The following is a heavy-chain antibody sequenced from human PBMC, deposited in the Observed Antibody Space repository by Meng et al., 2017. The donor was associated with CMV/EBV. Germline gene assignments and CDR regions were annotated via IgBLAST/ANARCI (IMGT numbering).Heavy chain of an antibody. J-gene: IGHJ4*02. D-gene: IGHD1-26*01. V-gene: IGHV3-23*01. CDR1: GFTFSSYV. CDR2: ISGSGGST. CDR3: AKDGLRGKYSGSYYYFGY. Sequence: GESLKISCAASGFTFSSYVMSWVRQAPGKGLEWVSAISGSGGSTYYADSVKGRFTISRDNSKNTLYLQMNSLRAEDTAVYYCAKDGLRGKYSGSYYYFGYWGQGTLVTVSS.